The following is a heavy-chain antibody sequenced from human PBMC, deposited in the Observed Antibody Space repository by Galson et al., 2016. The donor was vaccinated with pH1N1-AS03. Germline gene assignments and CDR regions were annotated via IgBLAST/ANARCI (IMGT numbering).Heavy chain of an antibody. J-gene: IGHJ4*02. CDR3: AREQKGTRGWYTVDY. V-gene: IGHV3-23*01. D-gene: IGHD6-19*01. CDR2: ISGSRDRI. Sequence: SLRLSCAASGFTFSDYATSWVRQAPGKGLEWVSAISGSRDRIYYIDAVKGRFTTSRDNFKNILSLQMNSLRAEDTAVYFCAREQKGTRGWYTVDYWGQGTVVTVSS. CDR1: GFTFSDYA.